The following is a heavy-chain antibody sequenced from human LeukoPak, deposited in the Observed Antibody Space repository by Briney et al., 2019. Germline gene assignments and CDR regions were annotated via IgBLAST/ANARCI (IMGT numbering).Heavy chain of an antibody. Sequence: SGGSLRLSCAASGFTFSGYGMHWVRQAPGKGLEWVSVISNDGSNKYYADSVKGRFTISRDNSKNTLYLQMNSLRAEDTAVYYCAKPKWFGELSHSYYFDYWGQGTLVTVSS. CDR2: ISNDGSNK. CDR3: AKPKWFGELSHSYYFDY. D-gene: IGHD3-10*01. CDR1: GFTFSGYG. V-gene: IGHV3-30*18. J-gene: IGHJ4*02.